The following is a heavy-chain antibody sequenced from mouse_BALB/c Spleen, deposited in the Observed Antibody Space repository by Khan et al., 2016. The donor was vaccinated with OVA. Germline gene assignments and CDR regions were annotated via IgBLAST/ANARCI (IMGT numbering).Heavy chain of an antibody. J-gene: IGHJ2*01. V-gene: IGHV1-7*01. CDR2: INPSTAYT. CDR1: GYTFINYW. D-gene: IGHD1-1*01. CDR3: ARRGLRWYFDY. Sequence: QIQLVQSGAELAKPGASVKMSCKASGYTFINYWILWVKQRPGQGLEWIGYINPSTAYTEYNQNFKDKATLTADKSSRTAYMQLSSLTSEDSAVYYCARRGLRWYFDYWGQGTTLTVSS.